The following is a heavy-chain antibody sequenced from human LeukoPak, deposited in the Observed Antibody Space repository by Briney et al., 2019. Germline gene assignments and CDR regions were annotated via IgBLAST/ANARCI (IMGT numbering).Heavy chain of an antibody. V-gene: IGHV4-59*12. Sequence: SETLSLTCTVSGGSISSYYWSWIRQPPGKGLEWIGYIYYSGSTNYNPSLKSRVTISVDTSKNQFSLKLSSVTAADTAVYYCARGIIEQLVSSYYYYMDVWGKGTTVTVSS. CDR2: IYYSGST. D-gene: IGHD6-6*01. CDR1: GGSISSYY. J-gene: IGHJ6*03. CDR3: ARGIIEQLVSSYYYYMDV.